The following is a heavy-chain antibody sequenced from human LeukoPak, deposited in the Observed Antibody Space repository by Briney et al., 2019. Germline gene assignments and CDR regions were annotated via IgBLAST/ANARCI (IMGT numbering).Heavy chain of an antibody. D-gene: IGHD3-10*01. CDR2: IIPIFGTA. Sequence: SVKVSCKASGGTFSSYAISWVRQAPGQGLEWMGGIIPIFGTANYAQKFQGRVTITADESTSTAYMELSSLRSEDTAVYYCAMLWFGVYSFEYYGMDVWGQGTTVTVSS. V-gene: IGHV1-69*01. CDR3: AMLWFGVYSFEYYGMDV. CDR1: GGTFSSYA. J-gene: IGHJ6*02.